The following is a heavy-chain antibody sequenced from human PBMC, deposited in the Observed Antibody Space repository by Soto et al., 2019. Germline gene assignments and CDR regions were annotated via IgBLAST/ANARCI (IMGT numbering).Heavy chain of an antibody. CDR3: AILLGYCTNGVCPRRLDDYYGMDV. J-gene: IGHJ6*02. CDR1: GGTFSSYA. V-gene: IGHV1-69*13. CDR2: IIPIFGTA. Sequence: SVKVSCKASGGTFSSYAISWVRQAPGQGLEWMGGIIPIFGTANYAQKFQGRVTITADESTSTAYMELSSLRSEDTAVYYCAILLGYCTNGVCPRRLDDYYGMDVWGQGTTVTVSS. D-gene: IGHD2-8*01.